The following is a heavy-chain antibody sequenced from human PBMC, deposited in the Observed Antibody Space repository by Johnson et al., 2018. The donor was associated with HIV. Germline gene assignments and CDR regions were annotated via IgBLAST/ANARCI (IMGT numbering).Heavy chain of an antibody. CDR1: AFTFSNYA. CDR3: ATFGYTSGWIVTDDAFDV. V-gene: IGHV3-30-3*01. CDR2: ISYDGSSK. J-gene: IGHJ3*01. D-gene: IGHD6-19*01. Sequence: QMLLVESGGSVVQPGRSLRLACAASAFTFSNYAMHWVRQAPGKGLEWVAVISYDGSSKYYAESLKGRISISRDNSMNTLYLQMNSLRAEDTAVYYCATFGYTSGWIVTDDAFDVWGHGTLVTVSS.